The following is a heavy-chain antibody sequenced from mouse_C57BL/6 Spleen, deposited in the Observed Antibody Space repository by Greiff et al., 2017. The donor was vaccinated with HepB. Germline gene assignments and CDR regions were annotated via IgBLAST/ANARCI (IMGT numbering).Heavy chain of an antibody. J-gene: IGHJ4*01. Sequence: VQLQQPGAELVKPGASVKLSCKASGYTFTSYWMQWVKQRPGQGLEWIGEIDPSDSYTNYNQKFKGKATLTVDTSSSTAYMQLSSLTSEDSAVYYCANYGNSAMDYWGQGTSVTVSS. CDR1: GYTFTSYW. CDR2: IDPSDSYT. V-gene: IGHV1-50*01. D-gene: IGHD2-1*01. CDR3: ANYGNSAMDY.